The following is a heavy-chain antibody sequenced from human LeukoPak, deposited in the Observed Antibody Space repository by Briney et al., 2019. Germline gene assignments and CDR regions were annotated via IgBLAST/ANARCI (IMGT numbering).Heavy chain of an antibody. V-gene: IGHV4-59*01. CDR1: GGSISSYY. J-gene: IGHJ5*02. Sequence: SETLSLTCTVSGGSISSYYWSWIRQPPGKGLEWIGYIYYSGSTNYNPSLKSRVTISVDTSKNQFSLKLNSVTAADTAVYYCARVGTINWFDPWGQGTLVTVSS. CDR3: ARVGTINWFDP. D-gene: IGHD2-8*01. CDR2: IYYSGST.